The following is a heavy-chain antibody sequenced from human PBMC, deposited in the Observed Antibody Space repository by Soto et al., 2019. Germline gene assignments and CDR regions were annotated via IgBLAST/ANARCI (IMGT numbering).Heavy chain of an antibody. V-gene: IGHV3-23*01. CDR3: AKDMGYSSSWYGATPENWFDP. D-gene: IGHD6-13*01. Sequence: GGSLRLSCAASGFTFSSYAMSWVRQAPGKGLEWVSAISGSGGSTYYADSVKGRFTISRDNSKNTLYLQMNSLRAEDTAVYYCAKDMGYSSSWYGATPENWFDPWGQGTLVTVSS. J-gene: IGHJ5*02. CDR2: ISGSGGST. CDR1: GFTFSSYA.